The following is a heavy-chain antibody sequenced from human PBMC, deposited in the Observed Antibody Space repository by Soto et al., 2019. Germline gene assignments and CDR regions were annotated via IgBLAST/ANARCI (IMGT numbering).Heavy chain of an antibody. J-gene: IGHJ5*02. CDR2: IYLIGST. CDR3: ARGGWEFDP. D-gene: IGHD1-26*01. Sequence: SETLSLTCAVSGVSISSGDYSWSWIRQPPGKGLEWIGYIYLIGSTYYSPSLKSRVTISIDRSKNQFSLNLSSVTAADTAVYYCARGGWEFDPWGQGTLVTVSS. V-gene: IGHV4-30-2*01. CDR1: GVSISSGDYS.